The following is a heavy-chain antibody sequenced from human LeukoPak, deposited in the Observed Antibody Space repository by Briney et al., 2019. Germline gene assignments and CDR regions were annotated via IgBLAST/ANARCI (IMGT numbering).Heavy chain of an antibody. V-gene: IGHV4-4*07. D-gene: IGHD5-12*01. CDR1: GGSISSYY. J-gene: IGHJ3*02. CDR3: ARDDPGGYSGYDFAFDI. Sequence: SETLSLTCTVSGGSISSYYWSWIRQPAGKGLEWIGRIYTSGSTNYNPSLKSRVTISVDTSKNQFSLKLSSVTAADTAVYYCARDDPGGYSGYDFAFDIWGQGTMVTVSS. CDR2: IYTSGST.